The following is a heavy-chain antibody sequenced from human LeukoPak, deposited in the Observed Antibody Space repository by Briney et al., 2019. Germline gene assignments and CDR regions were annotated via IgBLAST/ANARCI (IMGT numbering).Heavy chain of an antibody. D-gene: IGHD3-10*01. CDR2: ISSSSSYI. Sequence: GGSLRLSCAASGFTFSSYSMNWVRQAPGKGLEWVSSISSSSSYIYYADSVKGRFTISRDNAKNSLYLQMNSLRAEDTAVYYCAKDVSWFGDPLWGQGTLVTVSS. V-gene: IGHV3-21*01. CDR3: AKDVSWFGDPL. CDR1: GFTFSSYS. J-gene: IGHJ4*02.